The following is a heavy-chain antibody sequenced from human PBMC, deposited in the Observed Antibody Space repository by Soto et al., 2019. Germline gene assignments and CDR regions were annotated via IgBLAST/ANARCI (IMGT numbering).Heavy chain of an antibody. CDR2: SSGSGGST. CDR1: GFTFSSYA. CDR3: AKAPFIVVVPAAIGY. D-gene: IGHD2-2*01. Sequence: EVQLLESGGGLVQPGGSVRLSCAASGFTFSSYAMSWVRQARGKGLEWVSASSGSGGSTYYADSVKGRFTISRDNSKNTLYLQMNSLRAEDTAVYYCAKAPFIVVVPAAIGYWGQGTLVTVSS. V-gene: IGHV3-23*01. J-gene: IGHJ4*02.